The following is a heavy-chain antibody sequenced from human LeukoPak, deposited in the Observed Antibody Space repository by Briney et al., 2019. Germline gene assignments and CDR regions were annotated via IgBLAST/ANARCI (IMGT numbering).Heavy chain of an antibody. V-gene: IGHV5-51*01. Sequence: GESLKISCTGIGYSFTSYWIGWVRQMPRKGMEWMGVIYPGDSRIRYNPSFQGQVTISVDKSIRTAYLQWVSLKASDTAMYYCACRDLTSTWSYPWGQGTLVTVSS. CDR2: IYPGDSRI. J-gene: IGHJ5*02. CDR3: ACRDLTSTWSYP. D-gene: IGHD2-2*01. CDR1: GYSFTSYW.